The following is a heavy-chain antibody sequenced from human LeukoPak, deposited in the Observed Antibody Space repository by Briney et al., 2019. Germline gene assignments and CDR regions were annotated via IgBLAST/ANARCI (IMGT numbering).Heavy chain of an antibody. J-gene: IGHJ6*03. V-gene: IGHV4-59*01. D-gene: IGHD3-22*01. CDR1: GGSISSYY. Sequence: SETLSLTCTVSGGSISSYYWSWIRQPPGKGLEWIGYIYYSGSTNYNPSLKSRVTISVDTSKNQFSLKLSSVTAADTAVYYCARDAVVTDYYYYYYMDVWGKGTTVTVSS. CDR3: ARDAVVTDYYYYYYMDV. CDR2: IYYSGST.